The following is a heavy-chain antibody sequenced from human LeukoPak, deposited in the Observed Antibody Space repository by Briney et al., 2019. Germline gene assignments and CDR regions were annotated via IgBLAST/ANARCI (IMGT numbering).Heavy chain of an antibody. CDR2: ISGSSSKI. CDR3: ARDAFNGNSYIGYCFDS. D-gene: IGHD1-26*01. Sequence: GGSLRLSCAASGFTFSAYSMNWVRQAPGKGLEWVSYISGSSSKIHYADSVEGRFTISRDNAKNSLYLQMNSLRDEDTAVYYCARDAFNGNSYIGYCFDSWGQGTLVTVSS. CDR1: GFTFSAYS. J-gene: IGHJ4*02. V-gene: IGHV3-48*02.